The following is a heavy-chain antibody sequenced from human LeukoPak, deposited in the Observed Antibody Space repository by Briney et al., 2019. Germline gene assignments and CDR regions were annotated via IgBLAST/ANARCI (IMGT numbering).Heavy chain of an antibody. V-gene: IGHV3-33*01. J-gene: IGHJ4*02. Sequence: GGSLRLACAVAAFTFSSFGMHWVRQAPGKGLGWVAVIWYDGSNKYYADSVKGRFTISRDNSKNTLYLQMNSLRAEDTAVYYCAREMSLSSSGWYRHFDYWGQGTLVTVSS. CDR3: AREMSLSSSGWYRHFDY. CDR1: AFTFSSFG. D-gene: IGHD6-19*01. CDR2: IWYDGSNK.